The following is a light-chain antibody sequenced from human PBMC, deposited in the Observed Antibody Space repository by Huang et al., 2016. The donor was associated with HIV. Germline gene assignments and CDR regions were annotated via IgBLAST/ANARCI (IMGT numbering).Light chain of an antibody. CDR1: QSLLHSNKSND. J-gene: IGKJ2*01. CDR3: MQALQTPMYT. CDR2: LGT. V-gene: IGKV2-28*01. Sequence: DIVMTQSPLSLSVTPGEPASISCRSSQSLLHSNKSNDLHWYLQKAGQSPQLLIYLGTNRASGVPDRFSGSGSGTDFTLKINRVEAEDVGVYYCMQALQTPMYTFGQGTKLQIK.